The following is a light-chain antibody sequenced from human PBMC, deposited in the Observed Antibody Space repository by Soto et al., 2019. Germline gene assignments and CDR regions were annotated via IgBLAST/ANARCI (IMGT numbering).Light chain of an antibody. CDR1: QSVTSSY. Sequence: EIVLTQSPGTLSLSPGERATLSCRASQSVTSSYLAWYQQKPGQAPRLLIYGVSSRATGIPDRFSGSGSGTDFTLTISRLEPEDFAVYYCQQYGSSPLTFGGGTKLDIK. CDR2: GVS. V-gene: IGKV3-20*01. CDR3: QQYGSSPLT. J-gene: IGKJ4*01.